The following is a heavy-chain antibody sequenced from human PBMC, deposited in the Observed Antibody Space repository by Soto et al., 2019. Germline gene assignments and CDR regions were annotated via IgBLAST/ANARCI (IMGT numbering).Heavy chain of an antibody. CDR3: ASDGIGGTAFRGFCDS. D-gene: IGHD1-7*01. V-gene: IGHV3-33*01. CDR2: IWFDGSNK. Sequence: QEQLVESGGGVVQPGRSLRLSCAASASIFRGYGMHWVRQAPGKGLEWVAVIWFDGSNKYYADSVKGRFTISRDNSKNMVYLQMDSLRAEDTAVYYCASDGIGGTAFRGFCDSWGQGTLVTVSS. CDR1: ASIFRGYG. J-gene: IGHJ4*02.